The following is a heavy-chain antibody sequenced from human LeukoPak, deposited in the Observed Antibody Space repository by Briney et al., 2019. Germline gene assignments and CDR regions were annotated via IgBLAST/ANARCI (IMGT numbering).Heavy chain of an antibody. CDR2: ISSSSSYI. J-gene: IGHJ4*02. CDR1: GFTFSSYS. D-gene: IGHD4-23*01. V-gene: IGHV3-21*01. CDR3: ARRPPDQDYSGNSEGNY. Sequence: GGSLRLSCAASGFTFSSYSMNWVRQAPGKGLEWVSSISSSSSYIYYADSVKGRFTISRDNAKNSLYLQMNGLRAEDTAVYYCARRPPDQDYSGNSEGNYWGQGTLVTVSS.